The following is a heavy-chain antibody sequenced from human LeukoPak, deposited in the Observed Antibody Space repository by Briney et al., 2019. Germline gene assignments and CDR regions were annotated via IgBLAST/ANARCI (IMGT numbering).Heavy chain of an antibody. V-gene: IGHV3-66*02. D-gene: IGHD3-22*01. Sequence: GGSLKLSCTASGFTVSSNYMSWVRQAPGQGLEWVSVIYSGGSTYYADSVKGRFTISRDNSKNTLYLQMNSLRAEDTAVYYCAKYYYDSSGYYPYYYYYMDVWGKGTTVTVSS. CDR1: GFTVSSNY. CDR3: AKYYYDSSGYYPYYYYYMDV. J-gene: IGHJ6*03. CDR2: IYSGGST.